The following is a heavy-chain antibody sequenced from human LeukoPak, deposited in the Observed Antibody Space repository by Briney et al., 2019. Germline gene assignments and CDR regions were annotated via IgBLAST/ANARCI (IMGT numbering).Heavy chain of an antibody. J-gene: IGHJ3*01. D-gene: IGHD3-10*01. CDR2: VSGSGGSA. CDR3: AKRMIRGVNHDAFDL. Sequence: GSLRLSCAASGFTFGRYAMSWVRQAPGKGLEWVSAVSGSGGSAYYADSVKGLFTISRDNSKNTLYLQMNSLRAEDTAVYYCAKRMIRGVNHDAFDLWGQGTMVTVSS. CDR1: GFTFGRYA. V-gene: IGHV3-23*01.